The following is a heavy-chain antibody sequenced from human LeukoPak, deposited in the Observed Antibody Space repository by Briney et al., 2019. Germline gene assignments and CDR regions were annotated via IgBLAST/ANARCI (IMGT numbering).Heavy chain of an antibody. Sequence: GGSLRLSCAASGFTFSSYAMSWVRQAPGKGLEWVSAISGSGGSTYYADSVKGRFTISRDNSKNTLYLQMKSLRAEDTAVYYCASYYYGSGSYFDYFDYWGQGTLVTVSS. CDR2: ISGSGGST. CDR3: ASYYYGSGSYFDYFDY. CDR1: GFTFSSYA. J-gene: IGHJ4*02. V-gene: IGHV3-23*01. D-gene: IGHD3-10*01.